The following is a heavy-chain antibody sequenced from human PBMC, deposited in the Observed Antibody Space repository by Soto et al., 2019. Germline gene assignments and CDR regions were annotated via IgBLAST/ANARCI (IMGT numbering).Heavy chain of an antibody. D-gene: IGHD3-16*01. V-gene: IGHV3-30*18. Sequence: VQLLESGGGLVQPGGSLRLSCAASGFTFRTSGMHWVRQAPGKGLQWVAIISYDGSREYYLDSVKGRFTISRDNPKNTLYLQMDSLRAEDTAVYYCAKDRVESGLGEIDYWGQGTLVSVSS. CDR3: AKDRVESGLGEIDY. CDR2: ISYDGSRE. CDR1: GFTFRTSG. J-gene: IGHJ4*02.